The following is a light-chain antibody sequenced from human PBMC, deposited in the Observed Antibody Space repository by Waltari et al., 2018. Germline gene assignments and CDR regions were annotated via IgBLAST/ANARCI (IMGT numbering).Light chain of an antibody. CDR3: QQYNDWWT. Sequence: EVVMTQYPATLSVSAGGRATHSCRASQSVLTHLAWYQQKPGQAPRLLIYEASTRATSIPARFIGSGSGTEFTLTISSLQSEDFAVYYCQQYNDWWTFGQGTKVQIK. CDR1: QSVLTH. CDR2: EAS. J-gene: IGKJ1*01. V-gene: IGKV3-15*01.